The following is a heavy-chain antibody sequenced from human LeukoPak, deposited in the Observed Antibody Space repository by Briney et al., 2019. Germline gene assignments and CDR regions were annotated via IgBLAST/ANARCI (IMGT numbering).Heavy chain of an antibody. J-gene: IGHJ4*02. D-gene: IGHD4-17*01. CDR2: IYSAGNT. V-gene: IGHV3-53*01. CDR1: GFTVSSIY. Sequence: GGSLRLSCAASGFTVSSIYMSWVRQGPGKGLEWGSVIYSAGNTYYADSVKSRFTISRDYSKHMLYLQMNSLKAADTAVYYCASGGYGDYVLNYWGQGTLVTVSS. CDR3: ASGGYGDYVLNY.